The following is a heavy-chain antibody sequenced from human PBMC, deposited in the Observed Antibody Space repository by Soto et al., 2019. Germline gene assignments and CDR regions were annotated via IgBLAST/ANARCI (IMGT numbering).Heavy chain of an antibody. J-gene: IGHJ6*03. CDR3: ARGYYCHYMDF. V-gene: IGHV3-7*01. Sequence: GGSLRLSCAASGFTFDDCAMHWVRQAPGKGPEWVANIKQGGSEKYYVDSVKGRFTFPRDKAKNSLYLQMNSLRAQDTAVYYCARGYYCHYMDFSGKGTSVTVSS. CDR2: IKQGGSEK. CDR1: GFTFDDCA.